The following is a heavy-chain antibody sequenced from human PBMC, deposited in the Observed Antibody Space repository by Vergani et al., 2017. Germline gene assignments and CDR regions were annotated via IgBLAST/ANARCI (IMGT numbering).Heavy chain of an antibody. CDR3: TGSGTGAEDGPKFLYYYYYMDV. CDR2: IIPIFGTA. J-gene: IGHJ6*03. D-gene: IGHD3-10*01. Sequence: QVQLVQSGAEVKKPGSSVKVSCKASGGTFSSYAISWVRQAPGQGLEWMGGIIPIFGTANYAQKFQGRVTITADESTSTAYMELSSLRSADTAVYYCTGSGTGAEDGPKFLYYYYYMDVWGKGTTVTVSS. V-gene: IGHV1-69*01. CDR1: GGTFSSYA.